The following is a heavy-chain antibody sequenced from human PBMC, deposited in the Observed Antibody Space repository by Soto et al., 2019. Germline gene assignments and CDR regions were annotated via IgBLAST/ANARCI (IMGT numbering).Heavy chain of an antibody. CDR2: IYHSGST. V-gene: IGHV4-30-2*01. CDR1: GGSISSGGYS. CDR3: ARDSHYYYGMDV. Sequence: SETLYLTCAVSGGSISSGGYSWSWIRQPPGKGLEWIGYIYHSGSTYYNPSLKSRVTISVDRSKNQFSLKLSSVTAADTAVYYCARDSHYYYGMDVWGQGTTVTVSS. J-gene: IGHJ6*02.